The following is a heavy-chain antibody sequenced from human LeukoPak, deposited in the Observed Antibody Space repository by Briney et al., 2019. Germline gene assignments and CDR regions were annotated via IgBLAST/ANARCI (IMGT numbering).Heavy chain of an antibody. D-gene: IGHD3-16*02. J-gene: IGHJ4*02. Sequence: GASVKVSCKASGYTFTGDYMHWVRQAPGQGLEWMGWINPNSGGTNYAQKFQGRVTMTRDTSISTAYMELSRLRSDDTAVYYCARDYRRPIRILDYWGQGTLVTVSS. CDR1: GYTFTGDY. CDR3: ARDYRRPIRILDY. V-gene: IGHV1-2*02. CDR2: INPNSGGT.